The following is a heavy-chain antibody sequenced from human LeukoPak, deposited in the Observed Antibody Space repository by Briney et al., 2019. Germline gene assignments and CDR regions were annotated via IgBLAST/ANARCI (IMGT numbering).Heavy chain of an antibody. J-gene: IGHJ4*02. Sequence: GSLRLSCAASGFTFSSYRMNWVRQAPGKGLEWLSSISSASSTINYADSVKGRFTISRDNARNSLYLQMNSLRAEDTAVYFCARGGGTSYKYFDYWGQGTLVTVSS. CDR3: ARGGGTSYKYFDY. CDR1: GFTFSSYR. D-gene: IGHD2-15*01. CDR2: ISSASSTI. V-gene: IGHV3-48*01.